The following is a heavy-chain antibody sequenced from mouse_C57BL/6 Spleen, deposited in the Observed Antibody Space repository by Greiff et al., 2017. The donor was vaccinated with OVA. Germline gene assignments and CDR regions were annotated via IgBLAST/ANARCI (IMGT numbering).Heavy chain of an antibody. CDR1: GFTFSSYT. CDR2: ISGGGGNT. D-gene: IGHD1-1*01. Sequence: EVHLVESGGGLVKPGGSLKLSCAASGFTFSSYTMSWVRQTPEKRLEWVATISGGGGNTYYPDSVKGRFTISRDNAKNTLYLQMSSLRSEDTALYYCARQVYGSIGPYAMDYWGQGTSVTVSS. V-gene: IGHV5-9*01. CDR3: ARQVYGSIGPYAMDY. J-gene: IGHJ4*01.